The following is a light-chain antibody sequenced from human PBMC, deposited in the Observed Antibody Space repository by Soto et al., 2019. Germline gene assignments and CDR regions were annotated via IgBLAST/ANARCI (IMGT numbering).Light chain of an antibody. CDR3: QQYDNLRYT. V-gene: IGKV1-33*01. Sequence: DIQMTQSPSSLSASVGDRVTITSQASQDISNYLNWYQQKPGKAPKLLIYDASNLETGVPSRFSGSGSGTDFTFTISSLQPEDIATYYCQQYDNLRYTFGQGTKLEIK. CDR1: QDISNY. J-gene: IGKJ2*01. CDR2: DAS.